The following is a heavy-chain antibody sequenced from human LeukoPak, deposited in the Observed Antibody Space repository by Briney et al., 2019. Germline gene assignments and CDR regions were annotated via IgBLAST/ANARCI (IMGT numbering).Heavy chain of an antibody. CDR1: GGSISSGDYY. D-gene: IGHD3-22*01. V-gene: IGHV4-30-4*08. J-gene: IGHJ4*02. CDR3: ARDRGYYYDSSGYYYVFGFDY. CDR2: IYYSGST. Sequence: SQTLSLTCTVSGGSISSGDYYWSWLRQPPGTGLEWIGYIYYSGSTYYNPSLKSRVTISVDTSKNQFSLKLSSVTAADTAVYYCARDRGYYYDSSGYYYVFGFDYWGQGTLVTVSS.